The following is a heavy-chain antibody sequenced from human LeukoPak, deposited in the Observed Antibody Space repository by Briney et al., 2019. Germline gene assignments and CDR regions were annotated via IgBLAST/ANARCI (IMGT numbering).Heavy chain of an antibody. V-gene: IGHV4-34*01. Sequence: SETLSLTCAVYGGSFSGYYWSWIRQPPGKRLEWIGEINHSGSTNYNPSLKSRVTISVDTSKNQFSLKLSSVTAADTAVYYCARSRGYSGYVPNYWGQGTLVTVSS. CDR3: ARSRGYSGYVPNY. CDR1: GGSFSGYY. CDR2: INHSGST. J-gene: IGHJ4*02. D-gene: IGHD5-12*01.